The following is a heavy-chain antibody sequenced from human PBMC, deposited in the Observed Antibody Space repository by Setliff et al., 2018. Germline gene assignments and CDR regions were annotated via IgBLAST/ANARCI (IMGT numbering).Heavy chain of an antibody. Sequence: SVKVSCKASGGTFSSYAISWVRQAPGQGLEWMGGIIPILGIANYAQKFQGRVTITADKSINTAYMELSSLRSEDTAVYYCARMAYFEQTNWFDPWGQGTLVTVSS. V-gene: IGHV1-69*10. CDR2: IIPILGIA. CDR1: GGTFSSYA. D-gene: IGHD3-9*01. CDR3: ARMAYFEQTNWFDP. J-gene: IGHJ5*02.